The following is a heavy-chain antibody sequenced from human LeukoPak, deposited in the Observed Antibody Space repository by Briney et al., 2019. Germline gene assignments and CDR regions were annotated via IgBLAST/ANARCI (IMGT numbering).Heavy chain of an antibody. Sequence: ASVKVSCKASGYTLTGYYMHWVRQAPGQGLEWMGWINPNSGGTNYAQKFQGRVTMTRDTSISTAYMELSRLRSDDTAVYYCARHDSQEYSSSAGWFDPWGQGTLVTVSS. J-gene: IGHJ5*02. V-gene: IGHV1-2*02. D-gene: IGHD6-6*01. CDR1: GYTLTGYY. CDR2: INPNSGGT. CDR3: ARHDSQEYSSSAGWFDP.